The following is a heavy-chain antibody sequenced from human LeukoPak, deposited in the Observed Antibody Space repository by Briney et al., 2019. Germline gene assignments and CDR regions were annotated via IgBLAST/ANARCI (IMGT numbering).Heavy chain of an antibody. J-gene: IGHJ4*02. CDR1: EFTFSSYS. Sequence: GGSLRLSCAASEFTFSSYSMNWVRQAPGKGLEWVSYITNSGNSKSYADSVKGRFTISRDNTKNTLYLQMNSLRAEDTAVYYCAKDSNGWYQRGSNYFDYWGQGTLVTVSS. D-gene: IGHD6-19*01. V-gene: IGHV3-48*01. CDR3: AKDSNGWYQRGSNYFDY. CDR2: ITNSGNSK.